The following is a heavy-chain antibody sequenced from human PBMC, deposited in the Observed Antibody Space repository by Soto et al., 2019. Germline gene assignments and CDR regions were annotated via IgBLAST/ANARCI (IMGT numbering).Heavy chain of an antibody. V-gene: IGHV4-4*07. CDR3: ARAPTYSSSWLDY. CDR2: IYASGTT. CDR1: GGSISSYY. Sequence: QVQLQESGPGLVKPSETLSLTCTVSGGSISSYYWSWIRQPTGKGLEWIGRIYASGTTYYNPSLKSRVTMSVDTSKNQFSLKLSSVTAADTAVYYCARAPTYSSSWLDYWGQGTLVTVSS. J-gene: IGHJ4*02. D-gene: IGHD6-13*01.